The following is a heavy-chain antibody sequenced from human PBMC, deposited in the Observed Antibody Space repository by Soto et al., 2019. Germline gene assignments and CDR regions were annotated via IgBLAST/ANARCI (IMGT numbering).Heavy chain of an antibody. CDR1: GFIFSSYE. Sequence: VQLVESGGGLVQPGGSLRLSCAASGFIFSSYEMNWVRQAPGKGLEWLSHITSSGYNTYYAESVKGRFTISRDNAKNLLYLEMNSLRAEDTAVYYCARGYSGGWSRGGYFELWGQGALVTVSS. CDR2: ITSSGYNT. J-gene: IGHJ4*02. D-gene: IGHD6-13*01. V-gene: IGHV3-48*03. CDR3: ARGYSGGWSRGGYFEL.